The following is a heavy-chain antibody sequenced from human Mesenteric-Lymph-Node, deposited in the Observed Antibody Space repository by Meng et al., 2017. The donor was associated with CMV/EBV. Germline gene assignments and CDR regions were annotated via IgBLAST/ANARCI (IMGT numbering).Heavy chain of an antibody. CDR1: GGSISSGGYY. Sequence: SGGSISSGGYYWSWLRQHPGKGLEWIGFIYHTGSPYYNPSLKSRVTISMDTSKNQFSLRLSSVTAADTAVYYCATKTFSSAYYYFDYWGQGTLVTVSS. CDR2: IYHTGSP. J-gene: IGHJ4*02. CDR3: ATKTFSSAYYYFDY. D-gene: IGHD3-22*01. V-gene: IGHV4-31*02.